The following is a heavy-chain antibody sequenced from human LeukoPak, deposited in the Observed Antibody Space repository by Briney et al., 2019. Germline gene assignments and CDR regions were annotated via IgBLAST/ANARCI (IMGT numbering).Heavy chain of an antibody. J-gene: IGHJ4*02. D-gene: IGHD6-13*01. Sequence: ASVTVSCTASGYTFTSYYIHWVRQAPGQGLEWMGIINPSGGSTTYAQKFQGRVAMTRDTSTSRVYMEVSSLRSEDTAVYYCARTYSSSDEFDYWGQGTLVTVSS. CDR2: INPSGGST. CDR1: GYTFTSYY. CDR3: ARTYSSSDEFDY. V-gene: IGHV1-46*01.